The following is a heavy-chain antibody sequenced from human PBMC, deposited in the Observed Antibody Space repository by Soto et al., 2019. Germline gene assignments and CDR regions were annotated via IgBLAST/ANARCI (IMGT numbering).Heavy chain of an antibody. J-gene: IGHJ5*02. Sequence: GGSLRLSCAASGFTFSSYAMHWVRQAPGKGLEWVAVISYDGSNKYYADSVKGRFTISRDNSKNTLYLQMNSLRAEDTAVYYCARDWFDPWGQGTLVTVSS. CDR3: ARDWFDP. V-gene: IGHV3-30-3*01. CDR1: GFTFSSYA. CDR2: ISYDGSNK.